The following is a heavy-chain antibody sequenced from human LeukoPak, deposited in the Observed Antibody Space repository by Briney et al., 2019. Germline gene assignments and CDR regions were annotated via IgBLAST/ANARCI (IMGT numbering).Heavy chain of an antibody. Sequence: ASVKVSCQPSGYTFSDFYLHWVRQAPGQGLEWMGWLNPYTGATITAQRFQGRVTLTWDTSIATGFMELTSLRSDGTAVYYCVTATVTHTRDPWDQGTLVTVSS. D-gene: IGHD4-17*01. CDR1: GYTFSDFY. J-gene: IGHJ5*02. V-gene: IGHV1-2*02. CDR3: VTATVTHTRDP. CDR2: LNPYTGAT.